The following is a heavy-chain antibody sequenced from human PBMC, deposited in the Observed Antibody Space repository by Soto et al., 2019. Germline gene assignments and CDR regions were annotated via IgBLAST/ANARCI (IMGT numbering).Heavy chain of an antibody. V-gene: IGHV3-30*15. D-gene: IGHD6-13*01. J-gene: IGHJ4*02. CDR3: ARDTNAGLADY. CDR2: ISYDGSSQ. Sequence: QVQLVQSGGGVVQPGKSLRLSCAASGFIFNRYAFHWVRQAPGKGLEWVAQISYDGSSQYYGDSVKGRFTISRDNSNNTLFRHISSLRPEDTAVYYCARDTNAGLADYWGQGTLVTVSS. CDR1: GFIFNRYA.